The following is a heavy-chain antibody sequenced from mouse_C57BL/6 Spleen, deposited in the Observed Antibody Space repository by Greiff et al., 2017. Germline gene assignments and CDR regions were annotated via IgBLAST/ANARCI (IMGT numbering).Heavy chain of an antibody. Sequence: VQLMESGAELVRPGASVKLSCKASGYTFTDYYINWVKQRPGQGLEWIARIYPGSGNTYYNAKFKGKATLTAEKSSSTAYMQLSSLTSEDSAVYYCAGPLVAYWYFDVWGTGTTVTVSS. D-gene: IGHD1-1*01. J-gene: IGHJ1*03. CDR3: AGPLVAYWYFDV. V-gene: IGHV1-76*01. CDR1: GYTFTDYY. CDR2: IYPGSGNT.